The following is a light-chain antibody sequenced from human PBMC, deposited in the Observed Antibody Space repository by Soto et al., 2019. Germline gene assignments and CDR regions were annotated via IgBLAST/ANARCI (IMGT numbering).Light chain of an antibody. CDR3: QQLNSFPFT. CDR2: AAS. V-gene: IGKV1-9*01. J-gene: IGKJ3*01. Sequence: DIQLTQSPSFLSASVGDRVTITCRASQDVSDYLAWYQQKPGKSPEILISAASTLQSGVPSRFSGSGSGTEFTLTISSLQPEDFATYYCQQLNSFPFTFGPGTKVDIK. CDR1: QDVSDY.